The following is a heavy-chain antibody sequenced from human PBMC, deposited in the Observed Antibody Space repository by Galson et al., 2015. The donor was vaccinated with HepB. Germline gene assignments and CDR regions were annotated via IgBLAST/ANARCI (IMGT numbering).Heavy chain of an antibody. CDR3: ARGPGLYSSSLGY. V-gene: IGHV1-8*01. CDR2: MNPNSGNT. CDR1: GGTFSSYD. D-gene: IGHD6-6*01. J-gene: IGHJ4*02. Sequence: SVKVSCKASGGTFSSYDINWVRQATGQGLEWMGWMNPNSGNTGYAQKFQGRVTMTRNTSISTAYMELSSLRSEDTAVYYCARGPGLYSSSLGYWGQGTLVTVSS.